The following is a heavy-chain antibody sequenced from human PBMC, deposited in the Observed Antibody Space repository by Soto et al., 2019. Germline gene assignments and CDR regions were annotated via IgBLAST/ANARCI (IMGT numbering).Heavy chain of an antibody. J-gene: IGHJ6*02. CDR3: ALVDVYVTPSPQDV. CDR2: INTYNGNT. V-gene: IGHV1-18*01. Sequence: QVQMVQSGAEVKNPWASVTVSCKTFGYTFTSYGIGWARQAPGQGLEWMGWINTYNGNTNYAQNLQGRVTLTTDTSTSTAYMELRSLRSNDTAIYYCALVDVYVTPSPQDVWGQGTTVTVS. D-gene: IGHD3-16*01. CDR1: GYTFTSYG.